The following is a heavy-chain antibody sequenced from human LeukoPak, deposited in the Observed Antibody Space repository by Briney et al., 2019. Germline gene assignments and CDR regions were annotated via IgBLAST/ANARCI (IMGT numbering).Heavy chain of an antibody. CDR1: GFTFSSYG. J-gene: IGHJ4*02. D-gene: IGHD3-9*01. Sequence: GGSLRLSCAASGFTFSSYGMHWVRQAPGKGLEWVAVMSYDGSNKYYADSVKGRFTISRDNSKNTLYLQMNSLRAEDTAVYYCAKDLGEYYDILTGYHYWGQGTLVTVSS. CDR2: MSYDGSNK. CDR3: AKDLGEYYDILTGYHY. V-gene: IGHV3-30*18.